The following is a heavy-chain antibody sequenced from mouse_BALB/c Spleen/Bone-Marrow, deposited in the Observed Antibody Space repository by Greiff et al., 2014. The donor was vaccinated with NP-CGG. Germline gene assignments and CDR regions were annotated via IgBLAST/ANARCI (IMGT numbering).Heavy chain of an antibody. CDR1: GYAFSSYW. CDR3: ARGGRLTGYYFDY. CDR2: IYPGDGDT. Sequence: VQGVESGAELVRPGSSVKISCKASGYAFSSYWMNWVKQRPGQGLEWIGQIYPGDGDTNYNGNFKDKATLTTDKSSTTAYMRLSSLTSEDSAVYFCARGGRLTGYYFDYWGRGTTLTVSS. J-gene: IGHJ2*01. D-gene: IGHD4-1*01. V-gene: IGHV1-80*01.